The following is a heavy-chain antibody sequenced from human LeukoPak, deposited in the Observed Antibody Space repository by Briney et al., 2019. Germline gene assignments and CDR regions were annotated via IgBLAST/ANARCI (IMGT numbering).Heavy chain of an antibody. Sequence: ASVKVSCKASGYTFTGYYMHWVRQAPGQGLEWMGWINPNSGGTNYAQKFQGWVTMTRDTSISTACMELSRLRSDDTAVYYCARDRSTTGTGWGMDVWGKGTTVTVSS. J-gene: IGHJ6*04. CDR3: ARDRSTTGTGWGMDV. D-gene: IGHD1-1*01. CDR1: GYTFTGYY. CDR2: INPNSGGT. V-gene: IGHV1-2*04.